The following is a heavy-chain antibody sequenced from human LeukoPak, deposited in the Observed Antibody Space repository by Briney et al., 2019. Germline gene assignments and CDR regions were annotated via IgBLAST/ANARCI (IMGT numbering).Heavy chain of an antibody. CDR1: GGSISSSSYY. CDR2: IYYSGST. CDR3: ARHVLPEYSSSSTYYYYYMDV. D-gene: IGHD6-6*01. Sequence: SETLSLTCTVSGGSISSSSYYWGWIRQPPGKGLEWIGSIYYSGSTYYNPSLKSRVTISVDTSKNQFSLKLSSVTAADTAVYYCARHVLPEYSSSSTYYYYYMDVWGNGTTVTVSS. V-gene: IGHV4-39*01. J-gene: IGHJ6*03.